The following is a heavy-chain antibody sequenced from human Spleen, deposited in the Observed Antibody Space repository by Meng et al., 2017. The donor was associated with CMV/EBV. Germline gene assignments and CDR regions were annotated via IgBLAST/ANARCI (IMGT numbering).Heavy chain of an antibody. J-gene: IGHJ5*01. D-gene: IGHD1/OR15-1a*01. CDR1: GYTFSDQD. V-gene: IGHV1-2*02. CDR2: INPNSGGT. CDR3: ARYPTVTTSGVNWFDS. Sequence: ASVKVSCKSSGYTFSDQDMQWMRQAPGQGLEWLGWINPNSGGTQFAQRFQGRVALTRDTSTETAYMELRRLTSDDTAMYYCARYPTVTTSGVNWFDSWGQGTLVTVSS.